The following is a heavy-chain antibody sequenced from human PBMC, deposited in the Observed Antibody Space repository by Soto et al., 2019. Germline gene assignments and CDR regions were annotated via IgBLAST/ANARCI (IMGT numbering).Heavy chain of an antibody. V-gene: IGHV3-9*01. CDR1: GFTFDDYA. CDR3: AKDIGGIGELRGAFDI. CDR2: ISWNSGSI. J-gene: IGHJ3*02. Sequence: GGSLRLSCAASGFTFDDYAMLWVRQAPGKGLEWVSGISWNSGSIGYADSVKGRFTISRDNAKNSLYLQMNSLRAEDTALYYCAKDIGGIGELRGAFDIWGQGTMVTVSS. D-gene: IGHD1-7*01.